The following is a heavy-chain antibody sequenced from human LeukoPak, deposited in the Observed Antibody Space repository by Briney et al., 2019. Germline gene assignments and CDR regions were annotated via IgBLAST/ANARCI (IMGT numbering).Heavy chain of an antibody. Sequence: GGSLRLSCAASGFSFSTIYMSWVRQTPGQGLEWVANINVDGTAEYYVDSVKGRFTISRDNAKNSLYLQVNSLRAEDTAVYYCARDPYRFAFDIWGQGTVVLVSS. CDR1: GFSFSTIY. D-gene: IGHD1-26*01. CDR2: INVDGTAE. J-gene: IGHJ3*02. CDR3: ARDPYRFAFDI. V-gene: IGHV3-7*03.